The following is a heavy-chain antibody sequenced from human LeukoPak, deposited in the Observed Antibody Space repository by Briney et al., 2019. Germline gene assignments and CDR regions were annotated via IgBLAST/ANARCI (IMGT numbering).Heavy chain of an antibody. V-gene: IGHV1-2*02. CDR2: INPNSGGA. D-gene: IGHD6-13*01. CDR3: AREGSSWSLGY. Sequence: ASVKVSCKAFGYSFSGGHYIHWVRQAPGQGLEWLGWINPNSGGANYAQKFQGRVTMTKDTSISTAYMELTSLKSDDTAIYYCAREGSSWSLGYWGQGTLVTVSS. J-gene: IGHJ4*02. CDR1: GYSFSGGHY.